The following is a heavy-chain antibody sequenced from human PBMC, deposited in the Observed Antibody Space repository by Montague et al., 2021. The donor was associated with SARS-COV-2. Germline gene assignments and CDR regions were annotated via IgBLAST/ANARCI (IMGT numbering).Heavy chain of an antibody. D-gene: IGHD3-16*01. V-gene: IGHV4-39*07. Sequence: SETLFLTCTVSGGSIANSHKYWGWVRQPPGKGLEWIGSVLYTGTPYDHPSLTARVTISLDTSKNQFSLKMYSVTAADTATYFCVAGGDSAKAGAYWGQGTLVTVSS. CDR2: VLYTGTP. CDR1: GGSIANSHKY. J-gene: IGHJ4*02. CDR3: VAGGDSAKAGAY.